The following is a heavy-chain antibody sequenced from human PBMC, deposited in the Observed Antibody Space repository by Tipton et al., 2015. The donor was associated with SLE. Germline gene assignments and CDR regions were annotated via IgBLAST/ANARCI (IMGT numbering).Heavy chain of an antibody. CDR1: GGSISSSSYY. J-gene: IGHJ4*02. Sequence: TLSLTCTVSGGSISSSSYYWGWIRQPPGKGLDWIGSIYYSGDTYYTPSLKSRVTISVDTSKSQFSLKLNSVTAADTAVYYCARLDYDTYYFDYWGQGTLVTVSS. V-gene: IGHV4-39*01. CDR2: IYYSGDT. CDR3: ARLDYDTYYFDY. D-gene: IGHD3-16*01.